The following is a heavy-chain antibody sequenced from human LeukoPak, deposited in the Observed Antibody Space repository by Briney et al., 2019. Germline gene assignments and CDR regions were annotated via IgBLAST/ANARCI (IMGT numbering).Heavy chain of an antibody. J-gene: IGHJ3*02. CDR2: CYLSGTT. Sequence: PSETLSLTCAVRDYSISSGYYWGWVRPPPGDGLEWIANCYLSGTTYYTPSLKRRVTISLGTSNNHFYLKLNSVTASDTAVYWCAKTDYGDYGSFNIGGQGTMVPVSS. D-gene: IGHD4-17*01. CDR3: AKTDYGDYGSFNI. CDR1: DYSISSGYY. V-gene: IGHV4-38-2*01.